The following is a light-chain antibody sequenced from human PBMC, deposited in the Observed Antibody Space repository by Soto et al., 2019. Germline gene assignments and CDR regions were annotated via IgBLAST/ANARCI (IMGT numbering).Light chain of an antibody. V-gene: IGKV3-11*01. CDR2: GAS. CDR3: HQRTSLT. CDR1: QSVSNY. J-gene: IGKJ4*01. Sequence: EIVLTQSPATLSLSPGERATLSCRASQSVSNYLAWYQQKPGQAPRLLIYGASNRATGIPARFSGSGSGTDFTLTISSLETEAFAFYYCHQRTSLTFGGGTKVEIK.